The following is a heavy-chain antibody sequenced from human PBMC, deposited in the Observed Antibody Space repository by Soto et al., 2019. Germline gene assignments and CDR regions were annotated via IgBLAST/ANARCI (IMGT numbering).Heavy chain of an antibody. J-gene: IGHJ6*03. V-gene: IGHV5-51*01. CDR3: ARSLRKDYYYLEV. Sequence: GESLKISCKGSGYSFTSYWIGWVRQMPGKGLEWMGIIYPGDSDTRYSPSFQGQVTISADKSISTAYLQWSSLKAPDTAMYYCARSLRKDYYYLEVWGKGTRVTVSS. CDR1: GYSFTSYW. CDR2: IYPGDSDT.